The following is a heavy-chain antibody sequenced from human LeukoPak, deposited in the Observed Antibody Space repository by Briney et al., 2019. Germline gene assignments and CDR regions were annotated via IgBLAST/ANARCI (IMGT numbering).Heavy chain of an antibody. V-gene: IGHV4-34*01. D-gene: IGHD3-22*01. CDR1: GFTFINAW. J-gene: IGHJ5*02. Sequence: GSLRLSCAASGFTFINAWMAWVRQPPGKGLEWIGEINHSGSTNYNPSLKSRVTISVDTSKNQFSLKLSSVTAADTAVYYCARHQRITMIVVVIKGNWFDPWGQGTLVTVSS. CDR2: INHSGST. CDR3: ARHQRITMIVVVIKGNWFDP.